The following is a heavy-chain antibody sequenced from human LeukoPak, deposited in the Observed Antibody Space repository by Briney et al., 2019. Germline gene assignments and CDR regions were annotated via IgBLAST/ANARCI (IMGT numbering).Heavy chain of an antibody. V-gene: IGHV4-34*01. J-gene: IGHJ6*02. CDR2: INHSGST. D-gene: IGHD6-13*01. CDR1: GGSFSGYY. CDR3: ARGPSGSSWFTKYYYYGMDV. Sequence: SETLSLTCAVYGGSFSGYYWSWIRQPPGKGLEWAGEINHSGSTNYNPSLKSRVTISVDTSKNQFSLKLSSVTAADTAVYYCARGPSGSSWFTKYYYYGMDVWGQGTTVTVSS.